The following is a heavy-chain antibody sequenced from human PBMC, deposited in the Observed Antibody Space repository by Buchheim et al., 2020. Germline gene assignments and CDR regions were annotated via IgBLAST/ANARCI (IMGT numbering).Heavy chain of an antibody. Sequence: QVLLQESGPGLLKPSETLSLTCTVSGDSLRGYYWNWIRQPPGKGLEWIGYISYGGTTQYNPTLKSRVSITLDTSKDQFYLQMNTVTAADTAKYFCARGGQTAAAVDNWFDPWGQG. J-gene: IGHJ5*02. CDR1: GDSLRGYY. D-gene: IGHD1-14*01. V-gene: IGHV4-59*01. CDR2: ISYGGTT. CDR3: ARGGQTAAAVDNWFDP.